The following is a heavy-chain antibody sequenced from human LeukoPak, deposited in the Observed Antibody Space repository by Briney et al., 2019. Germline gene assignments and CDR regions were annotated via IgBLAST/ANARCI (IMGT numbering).Heavy chain of an antibody. CDR3: ARRSSGWVMNWFDP. CDR2: INHSGST. D-gene: IGHD6-19*01. CDR1: GGSFSGYY. Sequence: SETLSLTCAVYGGSFSGYYWSWLRQPPGKGLEWIGEINHSGSTNYNPSLKSRVTISVDTSKNQFSLKLSSVTAADTAVYYCARRSSGWVMNWFDPWGQGTLVTVSS. V-gene: IGHV4-34*01. J-gene: IGHJ5*02.